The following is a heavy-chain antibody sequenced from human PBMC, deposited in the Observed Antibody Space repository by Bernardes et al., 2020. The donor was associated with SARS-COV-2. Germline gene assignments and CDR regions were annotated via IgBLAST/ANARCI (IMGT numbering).Heavy chain of an antibody. CDR2: INLNSGGT. D-gene: IGHD3-22*01. CDR3: ALPPSNYDRYGMDV. V-gene: IGHV1-2*02. Sequence: ASVKVSCQSSGYTFTGYYIHWVRQAPGQGLAGMGWINLNSGGTIYAQKLQGRVTMTRDTSISTDYMALNRLRSDDTARYYCALPPSNYDRYGMDVWGQGTTVTVSS. CDR1: GYTFTGYY. J-gene: IGHJ6*02.